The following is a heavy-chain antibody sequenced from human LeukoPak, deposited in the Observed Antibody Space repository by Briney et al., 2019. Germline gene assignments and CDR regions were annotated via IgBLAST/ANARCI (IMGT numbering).Heavy chain of an antibody. Sequence: GGSLRLSCAASVFTFSSYGMHVVRQAPGKGLEWVAVISYDGSNKDFADSRKGRFTISRDNSKSTLYLQMNSLRAEDTAVYYCARDFYDSSGYYQVNYWGQGTLVTVSS. V-gene: IGHV3-30*03. D-gene: IGHD3-22*01. CDR3: ARDFYDSSGYYQVNY. J-gene: IGHJ4*02. CDR2: ISYDGSNK. CDR1: VFTFSSYG.